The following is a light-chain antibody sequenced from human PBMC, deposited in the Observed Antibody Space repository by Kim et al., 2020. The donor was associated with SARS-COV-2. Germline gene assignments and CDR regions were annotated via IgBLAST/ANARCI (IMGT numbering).Light chain of an antibody. CDR2: DVT. Sequence: GQAITISCTGTSSDVGRFDHVSWYQHHPGKVPNLFIYDVTNRPAGVSGRFSGSKSSNASSLTISGLEAEDEADYYCASDTSTSTYVFGTGTKVTVL. J-gene: IGLJ1*01. CDR3: ASDTSTSTYV. V-gene: IGLV2-14*03. CDR1: SSDVGRFDH.